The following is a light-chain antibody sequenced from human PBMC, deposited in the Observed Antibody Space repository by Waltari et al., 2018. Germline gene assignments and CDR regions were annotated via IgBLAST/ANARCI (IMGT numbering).Light chain of an antibody. CDR1: SSDVGGYNY. Sequence: QSALTQPRSVSGSPGQSVTISCTGTSSDVGGYNYVSWYQQPPGKAPKLMIYDVSKRPSGFPDRFSGSKSGNTASLTISGLQAEDEADYYCCSYGGTYSWVFGGGTKLTVL. CDR3: CSYGGTYSWV. J-gene: IGLJ3*02. V-gene: IGLV2-11*01. CDR2: DVS.